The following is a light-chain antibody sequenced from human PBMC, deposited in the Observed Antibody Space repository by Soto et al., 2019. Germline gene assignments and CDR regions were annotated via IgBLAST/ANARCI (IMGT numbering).Light chain of an antibody. CDR3: SSYTSSSTVWV. CDR1: SSDVGGYNY. J-gene: IGLJ1*01. CDR2: EVS. V-gene: IGLV2-14*01. Sequence: QSALTQPASVSGSPGQSITISCTGTSSDVGGYNYVSWYQQHPGKAPKLMIYEVSNRPSGVSNRFSGSKSGNTASLTISGLQAEDEADYYWSSYTSSSTVWVFGTGTKLTVL.